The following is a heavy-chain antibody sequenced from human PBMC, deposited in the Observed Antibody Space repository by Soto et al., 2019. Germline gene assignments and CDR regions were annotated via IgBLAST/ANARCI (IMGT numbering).Heavy chain of an antibody. V-gene: IGHV1-69*12. D-gene: IGHD2-15*01. CDR1: GGTFSSYA. Sequence: QVQLVQSGAEVRQPASSVKVSCQTSGGTFSSYAISWVRQAPGQGLEWMGGIVPIVDTSTYAQKFQGRVTITADESTSTVYMELSSLRSDDTAVYYCVRVVAIPAHPDNWGQGTLVTVSS. CDR2: IVPIVDTS. CDR3: VRVVAIPAHPDN. J-gene: IGHJ4*02.